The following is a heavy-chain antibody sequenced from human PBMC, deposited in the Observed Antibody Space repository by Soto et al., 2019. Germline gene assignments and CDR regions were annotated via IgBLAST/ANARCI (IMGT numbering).Heavy chain of an antibody. CDR2: ISGSGGST. J-gene: IGHJ6*02. CDR1: GFTFSSYA. CDR3: AKGAYCSSTSCYDYYYGMDV. V-gene: IGHV3-23*01. Sequence: EVQLLESGGGLVQPGGSLRLSCAASGFTFSSYAMSWVRQAPGKGLEWVSAISGSGGSTYYADSVKGRFTNSRDNSKNTLYLQMNGLRAEDTAVYYCAKGAYCSSTSCYDYYYGMDVCGQGTTVTVSS. D-gene: IGHD2-2*01.